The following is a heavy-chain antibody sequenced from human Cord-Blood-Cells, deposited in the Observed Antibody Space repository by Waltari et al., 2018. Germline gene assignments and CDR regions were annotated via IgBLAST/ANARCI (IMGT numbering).Heavy chain of an antibody. CDR3: ARSNHDAFDI. D-gene: IGHD7-27*01. V-gene: IGHV3-53*01. CDR2: IYSGGST. Sequence: EVQLVESGGGLIQPGGSLRRSGAASGFTVSIHYLSWVRQAPGKGREWVSVIYSGGSTYYADSVKGRFTISRDNSKNTLYLQMNSLRAEDTAVYYCARSNHDAFDIWGQGTMVTVSS. CDR1: GFTVSIHY. J-gene: IGHJ3*02.